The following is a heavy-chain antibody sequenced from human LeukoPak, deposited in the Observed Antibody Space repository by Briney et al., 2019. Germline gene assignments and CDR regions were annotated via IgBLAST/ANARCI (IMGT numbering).Heavy chain of an antibody. V-gene: IGHV1-69*13. Sequence: GASVKVSCKASGGTFSSYAISWVRQAPGQGLEWMGGIIPIFGTANYAQKFQGRVTITADESTSTAYMELSSLRSEDTAVYYCAKEGAIGGVYDYWGQGTLVTVSS. D-gene: IGHD3-10*01. CDR2: IIPIFGTA. J-gene: IGHJ4*02. CDR3: AKEGAIGGVYDY. CDR1: GGTFSSYA.